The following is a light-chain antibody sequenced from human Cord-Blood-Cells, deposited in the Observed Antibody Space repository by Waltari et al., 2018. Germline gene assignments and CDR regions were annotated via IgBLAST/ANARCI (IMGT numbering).Light chain of an antibody. CDR2: SNK. CDR1: SSNIGSNT. V-gene: IGLV1-44*01. CDR3: AAWDDSLNGWV. J-gene: IGLJ3*02. Sequence: QSVLTQPPSASGTPGQRVTISCSGSSSNIGSNTVNWYQQLPGTAPKLLIYSNKQRPSGVPDRFSGSKSGTSASLAISGLQSEDGADYYCAAWDDSLNGWVFGGGTKLTVL.